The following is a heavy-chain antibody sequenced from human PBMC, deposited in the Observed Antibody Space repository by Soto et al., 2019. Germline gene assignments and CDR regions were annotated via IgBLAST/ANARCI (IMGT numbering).Heavy chain of an antibody. D-gene: IGHD1-26*01. CDR2: ISYDGSNK. CDR1: GFTFSSYA. V-gene: IGHV3-30-3*01. J-gene: IGHJ4*02. Sequence: QVQLVESGGGVVQPGRSLRLSCAASGFTFSSYAMHWVGQAPGKGLEWVAVISYDGSNKYYADSVKGRFTISRVNSKNTLYLQMNSLRAEDTAVYCCARGGRGLDGSYGIDYWGQGTLVTVSS. CDR3: ARGGRGLDGSYGIDY.